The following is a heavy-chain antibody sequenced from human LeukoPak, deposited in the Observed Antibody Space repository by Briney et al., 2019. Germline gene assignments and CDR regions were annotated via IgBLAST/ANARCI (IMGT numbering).Heavy chain of an antibody. D-gene: IGHD4-17*01. Sequence: SQTLSFTCTVSGGSISSHYWSWIRQPPGKGLEWIGYIYYSGSTNYNPSLKSRVTISVDTSKNQFSLKLSSVTAADTAVYYCARGNYGDHFDYWGQGTLVTVSS. J-gene: IGHJ4*02. CDR2: IYYSGST. V-gene: IGHV4-59*11. CDR3: ARGNYGDHFDY. CDR1: GGSISSHY.